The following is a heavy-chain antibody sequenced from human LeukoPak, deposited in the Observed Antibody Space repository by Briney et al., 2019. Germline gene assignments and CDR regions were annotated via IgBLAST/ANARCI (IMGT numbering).Heavy chain of an antibody. D-gene: IGHD3-3*01. CDR1: GFTFSSYS. V-gene: IGHV3-21*01. CDR2: ISSSSSYI. Sequence: SGGSLRLSCAASGFTFSSYSMNWVRQAPGKGLEWVSSISSSSSYIYSADSVKGRFTISRDNAKNSLYLQMNSLRAEDTAVYYCAREFLSGYYSSDYWGQGTLVTVSS. J-gene: IGHJ4*02. CDR3: AREFLSGYYSSDY.